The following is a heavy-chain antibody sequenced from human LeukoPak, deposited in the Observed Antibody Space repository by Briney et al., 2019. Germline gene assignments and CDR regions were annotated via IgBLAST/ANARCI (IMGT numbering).Heavy chain of an antibody. D-gene: IGHD1-26*01. CDR3: TTYTVGATTSHFDY. V-gene: IGHV3-15*01. Sequence: PGGSLRLSCAASGFTFSNAWMSWVRQAPGKGLEWVGRIKSKTDGGTPDYAAPVKGRFTISRDDSKNRLYLQMNSLKTEDTAVYYCTTYTVGATTSHFDYWGQGTLVTVSS. CDR2: IKSKTDGGTP. J-gene: IGHJ4*02. CDR1: GFTFSNAW.